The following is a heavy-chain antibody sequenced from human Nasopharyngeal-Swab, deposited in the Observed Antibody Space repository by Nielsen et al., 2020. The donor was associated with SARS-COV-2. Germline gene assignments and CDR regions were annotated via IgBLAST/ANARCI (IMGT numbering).Heavy chain of an antibody. CDR1: GGSFSGYY. V-gene: IGHV4-34*01. J-gene: IGHJ6*03. Sequence: SQTLSLTCAVYGGSFSGYYWSWIRQPPGKGLEWIGEINHSGSTNYNPSLKSRVTISVDTSKTQFSLKLSSVTAADTAVYYCARGRGGYYMDVWGKGTTVTVSS. CDR3: ARGRGGYYMDV. CDR2: INHSGST.